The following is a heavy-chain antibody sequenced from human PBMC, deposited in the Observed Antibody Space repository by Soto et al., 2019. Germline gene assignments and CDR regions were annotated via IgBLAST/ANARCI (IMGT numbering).Heavy chain of an antibody. V-gene: IGHV1-2*04. Sequence: ASVKVSCKASGYSFTDYHINWVRQAPGQGLEWLGRINPKSGGTSTAQKFQGWVTMTTDTSISTASMELTRLTSDDTAIYYCARGDSTDCSNGVCSFFYYHDMDVWGQGTTVTVSS. J-gene: IGHJ6*02. CDR3: ARGDSTDCSNGVCSFFYYHDMDV. D-gene: IGHD2-8*01. CDR2: INPKSGGT. CDR1: GYSFTDYH.